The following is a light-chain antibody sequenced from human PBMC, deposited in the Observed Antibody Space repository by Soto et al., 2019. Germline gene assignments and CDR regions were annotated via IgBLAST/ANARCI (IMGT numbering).Light chain of an antibody. CDR3: LHYNTYSRA. J-gene: IGKJ1*01. V-gene: IGKV1-5*03. Sequence: DIQMTQSPSTLSASVGDRVTITCRAGQSISSWLAWYQQKPGKAPKLLIYKASNLESGVPSRFSGSGSGTEFTLTISSLQPDDFATYYCLHYNTYSRAFGQGTKVEVK. CDR2: KAS. CDR1: QSISSW.